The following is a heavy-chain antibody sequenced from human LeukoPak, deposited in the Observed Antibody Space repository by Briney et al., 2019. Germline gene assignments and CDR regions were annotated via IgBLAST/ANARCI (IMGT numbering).Heavy chain of an antibody. CDR2: INPGNSDT. Sequence: GESPKISCKGSGYSFSNYWIGWVRQRPGKGLEWMAIINPGNSDTKYNPAFQGQVTISADKSISTAYLQWGSLKASDSAMYYCARRSSSEFWGQGTLVTVSS. V-gene: IGHV5-51*01. J-gene: IGHJ4*02. D-gene: IGHD6-6*01. CDR1: GYSFSNYW. CDR3: ARRSSSEF.